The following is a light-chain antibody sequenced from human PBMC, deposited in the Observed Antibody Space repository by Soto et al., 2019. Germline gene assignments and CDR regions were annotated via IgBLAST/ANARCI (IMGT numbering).Light chain of an antibody. CDR1: SSDVGSHNL. CDR2: EGS. V-gene: IGLV2-23*01. Sequence: QSALTQPASVSGSPGQSITISCTGGSSDVGSHNLVSWYQQYPGKAPKLMIYEGSKRPSGVSNRFAGAKSGNTASLTISGRQAEDEAEYYCGSYAGSTTLGVVFGGGTKLTVL. J-gene: IGLJ2*01. CDR3: GSYAGSTTLGVV.